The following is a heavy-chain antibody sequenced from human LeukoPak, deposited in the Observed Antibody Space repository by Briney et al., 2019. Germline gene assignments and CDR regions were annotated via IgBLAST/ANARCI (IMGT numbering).Heavy chain of an antibody. J-gene: IGHJ4*02. CDR2: IYSGGST. V-gene: IGHV3-66*01. CDR3: VAGSYYMYVY. CDR1: GFTVSINY. Sequence: GGSLRLSCAPSGFTVSINYMSWVRQAPGKGLECVSVIYSGGSTYYADSVKSRFTISRDNSKNTLYLQMNSLRAEDTAVYYCVAGSYYMYVYWGQGTLVTVSS. D-gene: IGHD3-10*01.